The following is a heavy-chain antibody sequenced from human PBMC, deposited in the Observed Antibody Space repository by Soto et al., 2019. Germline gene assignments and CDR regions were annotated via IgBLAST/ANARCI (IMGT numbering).Heavy chain of an antibody. J-gene: IGHJ4*02. Sequence: ASVKVSCKASGYTFTGYYMHWVRQAPGQGLEWMGWINPNSGGTNYAQKFQGWVTMTRDTSISTAYMELSRLRSDDTAVYYCARSTGIAAAVIFDYWGQGTLVTGSS. V-gene: IGHV1-2*04. CDR1: GYTFTGYY. CDR3: ARSTGIAAAVIFDY. D-gene: IGHD6-13*01. CDR2: INPNSGGT.